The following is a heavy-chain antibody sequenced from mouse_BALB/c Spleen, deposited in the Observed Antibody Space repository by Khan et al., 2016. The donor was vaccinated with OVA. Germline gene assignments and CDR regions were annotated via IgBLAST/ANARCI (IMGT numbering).Heavy chain of an antibody. D-gene: IGHD2-4*01. CDR1: GYSITSEFA. Sequence: QLEESGPGLVKPSQSLSLTCTVTGYSITSEFAWNWIRQFPGNKLEWMGYISYSGNTRYIPSLKSLISITRDTSRNQFFLQLNSVTTEDTATYYCARKDYYDYDPFPYWGQGTLVTVSA. V-gene: IGHV3-2*02. J-gene: IGHJ3*01. CDR2: ISYSGNT. CDR3: ARKDYYDYDPFPY.